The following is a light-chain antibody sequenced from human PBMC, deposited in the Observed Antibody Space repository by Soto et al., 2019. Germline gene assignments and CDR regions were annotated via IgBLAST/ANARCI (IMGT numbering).Light chain of an antibody. CDR1: QNIQRW. CDR3: QHYNSYSEA. CDR2: KAS. V-gene: IGKV1-5*03. J-gene: IGKJ1*01. Sequence: DTQMTQSPSTVSASVGDRITITCRASQNIQRWLAWYQQKPGKAPKLLIYKASTLKSGVPSRFSGSGSGTEFTLTISSLQPDDFATYYCQHYNSYSEAFGQGTKVDIK.